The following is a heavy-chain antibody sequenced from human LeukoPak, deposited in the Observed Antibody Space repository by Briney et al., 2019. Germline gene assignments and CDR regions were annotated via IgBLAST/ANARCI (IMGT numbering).Heavy chain of an antibody. J-gene: IGHJ5*02. CDR3: ARGLDIVVVPAAQNWFDP. V-gene: IGHV3-48*01. CDR2: ISSSSSTI. D-gene: IGHD2-2*01. Sequence: GGSLRLSCAVSGFTFSSYSMNWVRQAPGKGLEWVSYISSSSSTIYYADSVKGRFTISRDNAKNSLYLQMNSLRAEDTAVYYCARGLDIVVVPAAQNWFDPWGQGTLVTVSS. CDR1: GFTFSSYS.